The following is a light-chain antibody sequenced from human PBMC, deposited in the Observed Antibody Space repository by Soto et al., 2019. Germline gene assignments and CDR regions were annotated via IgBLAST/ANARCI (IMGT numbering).Light chain of an antibody. Sequence: QSVLTQPASVSGSPVQSITISCTGTSSDVGSYIYVSWYQHHPGKAPKLMIYDGSNPPSGVSNHFSGSKCGNTASLTISGLQAEDEAAYYCVSYTTFSSYVFGTGTKVTVL. V-gene: IGLV2-14*01. J-gene: IGLJ1*01. CDR3: VSYTTFSSYV. CDR1: SSDVGSYIY. CDR2: DGS.